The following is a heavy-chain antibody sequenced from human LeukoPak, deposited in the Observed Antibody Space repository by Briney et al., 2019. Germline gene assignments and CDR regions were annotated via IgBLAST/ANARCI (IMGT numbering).Heavy chain of an antibody. V-gene: IGHV3-30-3*01. J-gene: IGHJ4*02. Sequence: PGGSLKLSGAASGFTFNNYALHWVRQPPGKGLEWVSVISYNGNDKYYTDSVKGRFSISRDNSNSTLYLLMNSLRGEDTAVYYCARGDYGSTWYDFFSDYWGQGTLVTVSS. CDR2: ISYNGNDK. CDR1: GFTFNNYA. CDR3: ARGDYGSTWYDFFSDY. D-gene: IGHD6-13*01.